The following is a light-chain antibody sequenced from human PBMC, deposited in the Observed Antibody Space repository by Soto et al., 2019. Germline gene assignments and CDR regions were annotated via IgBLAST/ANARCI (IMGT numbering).Light chain of an antibody. J-gene: IGKJ1*01. V-gene: IGKV1-27*01. Sequence: DIQMTQSPSSLSASVGDRVTITCRASQGISNNLAWYQQKPGKVPKLRIYAASALQSGVPSRFRGSGSGTEFTLTISSLQPEDGASYYCQKYNSAPWTFGQGTKVEIK. CDR3: QKYNSAPWT. CDR2: AAS. CDR1: QGISNN.